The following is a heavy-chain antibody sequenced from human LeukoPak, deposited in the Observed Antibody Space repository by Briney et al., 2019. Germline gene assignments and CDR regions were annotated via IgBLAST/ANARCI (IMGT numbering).Heavy chain of an antibody. D-gene: IGHD4-17*01. CDR2: INKDGSEK. CDR1: GFTFSSYW. CDR3: VREREIDYGLGAFDI. V-gene: IGHV3-7*01. Sequence: PGGSLRLSCAASGFTFSSYWMSWVRQAPGKGLEWVSYINKDGSEKYYADSVKGRVTIARDNAKNSLYLQMNSLRAEDTALYYCVREREIDYGLGAFDIWGQGTMVTVSS. J-gene: IGHJ3*02.